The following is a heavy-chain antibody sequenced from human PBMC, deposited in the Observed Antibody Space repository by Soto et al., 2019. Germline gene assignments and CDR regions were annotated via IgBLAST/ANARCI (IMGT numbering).Heavy chain of an antibody. D-gene: IGHD3-10*01. Sequence: GESLRPSLVPSGFTVTSIYMHWDSQASGKGLEWVSIIYSTTNTYYADSVKGRFTISRDNSQNTVYLQMNSLRAEDTAVYYCARGSGGSGRSYYYGLDVWGQGT. J-gene: IGHJ6*02. V-gene: IGHV3-66*01. CDR1: GFTVTSIY. CDR3: ARGSGGSGRSYYYGLDV. CDR2: IYSTTNT.